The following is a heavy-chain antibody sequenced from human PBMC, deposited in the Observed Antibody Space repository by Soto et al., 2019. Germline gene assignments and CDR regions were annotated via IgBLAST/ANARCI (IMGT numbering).Heavy chain of an antibody. CDR2: MWYDGSNK. J-gene: IGHJ6*02. Sequence: QVQLVESGGGVVQPGRSLRLSCAASGFTFSSYGMHWVRQAPGKGLEWVAVMWYDGSNKYYADSVKGRFTISRDNSKNTLXXQXNXXRAEDTAVYYCAREGTYYYGSGSYYNSLYYYGMDVWGQGTTVTVSS. CDR3: AREGTYYYGSGSYYNSLYYYGMDV. V-gene: IGHV3-33*01. CDR1: GFTFSSYG. D-gene: IGHD3-10*01.